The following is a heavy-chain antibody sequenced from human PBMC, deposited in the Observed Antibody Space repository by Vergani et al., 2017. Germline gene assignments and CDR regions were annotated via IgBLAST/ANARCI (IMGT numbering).Heavy chain of an antibody. Sequence: QVQLQESGPGLVKPSQTLSLTCTVSGGSISSGSYYWSWIRQPAGKGLEWIGRIYTSGSTNYNPSLKSRVTISVDTSKNQFSLKLSSVTAADTAVYYCAGQVVPAAMFWDYYCMDVWGQGTTVTVSS. V-gene: IGHV4-61*02. CDR2: IYTSGST. D-gene: IGHD2-2*01. J-gene: IGHJ6*02. CDR1: GGSISSGSYY. CDR3: AGQVVPAAMFWDYYCMDV.